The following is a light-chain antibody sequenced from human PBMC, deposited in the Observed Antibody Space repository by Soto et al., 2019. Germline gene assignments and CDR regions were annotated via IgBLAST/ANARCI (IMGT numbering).Light chain of an antibody. Sequence: EIVMTQSPATLSVSPGERAALSCRASQSVSSNLAWYQQKPGQAPRLLIYGASTRATGIPARFSGSGSETDFTLTINRLEPEDSAVYYCQQYSSSPWTFGQGTKWIS. J-gene: IGKJ1*01. CDR2: GAS. CDR3: QQYSSSPWT. V-gene: IGKV3-15*01. CDR1: QSVSSN.